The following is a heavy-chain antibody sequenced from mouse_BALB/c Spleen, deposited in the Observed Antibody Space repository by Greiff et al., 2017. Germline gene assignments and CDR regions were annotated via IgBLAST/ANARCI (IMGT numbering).Heavy chain of an antibody. CDR3: ARERSTMIAWLAY. J-gene: IGHJ3*01. Sequence: VQLQASGPGLVAPSQSLSITCPVSGFSLTSYGVHWVRQHPGKGLEWLGVIWAGGSTNYNSALMSRLSISKDNSKSQVFLKMNSLQTDDTAMYYCARERSTMIAWLAYWGQGTLVTVSA. V-gene: IGHV2-9*02. CDR2: IWAGGST. CDR1: GFSLTSYG. D-gene: IGHD2-4*01.